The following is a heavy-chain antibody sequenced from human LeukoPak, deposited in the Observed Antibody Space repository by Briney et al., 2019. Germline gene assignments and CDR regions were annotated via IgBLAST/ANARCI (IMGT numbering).Heavy chain of an antibody. V-gene: IGHV4-59*01. J-gene: IGHJ3*02. CDR3: AVDYGGTSGGFDI. Sequence: SETLSLTCTVSGGSISSYYWSWIRQPPGKGLEWIGYIYYSGSTNYNPSLKSRVTISVDTSKNQFSLKLTSVTAADTAVYYCAVDYGGTSGGFDIWGQGTMVTVSS. D-gene: IGHD4-23*01. CDR1: GGSISSYY. CDR2: IYYSGST.